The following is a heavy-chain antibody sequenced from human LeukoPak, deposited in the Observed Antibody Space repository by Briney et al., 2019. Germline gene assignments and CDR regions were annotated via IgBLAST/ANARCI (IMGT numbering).Heavy chain of an antibody. Sequence: PGGSLRLSCAASGFTFSSYWMSWVRQAPGRGLEWVSAISGSGGSTYYADSVKGRFTISRDNSKNTLYLQMNSLRAEDTAVYYCAKAAPSTLVRKRDWFDPWGQGTLVTVSS. D-gene: IGHD3-10*01. CDR2: ISGSGGST. J-gene: IGHJ5*02. CDR1: GFTFSSYW. CDR3: AKAAPSTLVRKRDWFDP. V-gene: IGHV3-23*01.